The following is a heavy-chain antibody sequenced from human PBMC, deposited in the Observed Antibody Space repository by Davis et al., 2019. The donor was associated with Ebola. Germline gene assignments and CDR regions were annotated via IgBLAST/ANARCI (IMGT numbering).Heavy chain of an antibody. D-gene: IGHD3-10*01. J-gene: IGHJ6*02. Sequence: GGSLRLSCATSGFTFTYSGIHWVRQAPGKGLEWAAVISFDGSNKYYADFVKGRFTISRDNSKNTLYLQMNSLRAEDTAVYYCAKDDYYGSGIDLYYYYYGMDVWGQGTTVTVSS. CDR3: AKDDYYGSGIDLYYYYYGMDV. V-gene: IGHV3-30*18. CDR2: ISFDGSNK. CDR1: GFTFTYSG.